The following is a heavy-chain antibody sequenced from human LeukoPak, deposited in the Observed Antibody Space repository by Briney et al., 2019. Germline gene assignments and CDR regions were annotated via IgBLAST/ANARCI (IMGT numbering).Heavy chain of an antibody. J-gene: IGHJ2*01. CDR3: ARDRYSSGFRNFDL. D-gene: IGHD6-19*01. CDR2: IYYSGST. V-gene: IGHV4-59*01. CDR1: GGSISSYY. Sequence: PSETLSLTCTVSGGSISSYYWSWIRQPPGKGLEWIGYIYYSGSTNYNPSLKSRVTISVDTSKNQFSLKLSSVTAADTAVYYCARDRYSSGFRNFDLWGRGTLVTVSS.